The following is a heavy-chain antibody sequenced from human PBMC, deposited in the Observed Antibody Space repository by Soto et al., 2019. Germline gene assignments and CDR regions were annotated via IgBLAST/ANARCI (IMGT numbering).Heavy chain of an antibody. CDR3: TTIIPKGKWELGP. Sequence: PGGSLRLSCAASGFTFTNAWMSWVRQAPGKGLEWIGRIKSKTDGATTDYAGPVKGRFTISRDDSKKTLFVQMNGLKTEDTAVYYCTTIIPKGKWELGPWGQGTQVTVS. CDR2: IKSKTDGATT. J-gene: IGHJ5*02. D-gene: IGHD1-26*01. V-gene: IGHV3-15*05. CDR1: GFTFTNAW.